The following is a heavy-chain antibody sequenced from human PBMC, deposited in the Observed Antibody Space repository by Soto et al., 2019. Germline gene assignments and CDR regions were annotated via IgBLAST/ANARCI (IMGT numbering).Heavy chain of an antibody. Sequence: DSVKVSCKASGYSFTSCDINWVRQATGQGLEWMGWMNPNSGNTGYAQKFQGRVTMTRNTSISTAYMELSSLRSEDTAVYYCARGLGPYGMDVWGQGTTVTVSS. J-gene: IGHJ6*02. CDR1: GYSFTSCD. V-gene: IGHV1-8*01. CDR2: MNPNSGNT. D-gene: IGHD3-10*01. CDR3: ARGLGPYGMDV.